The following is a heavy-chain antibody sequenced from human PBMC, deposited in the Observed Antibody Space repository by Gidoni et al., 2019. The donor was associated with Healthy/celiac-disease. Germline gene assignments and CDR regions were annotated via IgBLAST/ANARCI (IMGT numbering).Heavy chain of an antibody. CDR2: IWYDGSNK. D-gene: IGHD1-26*01. CDR3: AREGGSYTFFSGGNSYFDY. CDR1: GFTFSSYG. Sequence: QVQLVESGGGVVQPGRSLRLSCAASGFTFSSYGMHWVRQALGKGLEWVAVIWYDGSNKYYADAVKGRFTISRDNSKNTLYLQMNSLRAEDTAVYYCAREGGSYTFFSGGNSYFDYWGQGTLVTVSS. J-gene: IGHJ4*02. V-gene: IGHV3-33*01.